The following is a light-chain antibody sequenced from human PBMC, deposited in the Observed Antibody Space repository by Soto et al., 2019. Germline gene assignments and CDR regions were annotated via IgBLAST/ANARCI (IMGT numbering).Light chain of an antibody. CDR3: QQTYTSPLT. CDR2: GAS. CDR1: QSISKY. J-gene: IGKJ4*01. V-gene: IGKV1-39*01. Sequence: DIQMTHSPSSLSASVGDRVTITCRASQSISKYLNWYQHKPGEAPKLLIYGASTLQRGVPSRFSGGGSGTDFTLTISSLRPEDFATYYCQQTYTSPLTFGGGTTVE.